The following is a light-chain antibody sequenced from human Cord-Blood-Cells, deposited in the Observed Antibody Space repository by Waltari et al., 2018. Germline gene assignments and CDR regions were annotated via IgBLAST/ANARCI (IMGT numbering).Light chain of an antibody. J-gene: IGLJ2*01. V-gene: IGLV3-19*01. CDR1: SLRSYY. CDR2: GKN. Sequence: SSELTQDPAVSVALGQTVKITCQGDSLRSYYASWYQQKPGQAPVLVIYGKNNRPSGIPDRFSRSSSGNTASLTNTGAQAEDEADYYRNSRDSSGNHVVFGGGTKLTVL. CDR3: NSRDSSGNHVV.